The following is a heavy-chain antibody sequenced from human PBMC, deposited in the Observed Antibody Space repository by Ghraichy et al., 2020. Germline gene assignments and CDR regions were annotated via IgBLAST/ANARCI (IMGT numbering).Heavy chain of an antibody. Sequence: TLSLTCTVSGGSISSYYWSWIRQPPGKGLEWIGYIYYSGSTNYNPSLKSRVTISVDTSKNQFSLKLSSVTAADTAVYYCARGGSWYSTGSMDYFDYWGQGTLVTVSS. CDR1: GGSISSYY. D-gene: IGHD6-13*01. CDR3: ARGGSWYSTGSMDYFDY. J-gene: IGHJ4*02. CDR2: IYYSGST. V-gene: IGHV4-59*01.